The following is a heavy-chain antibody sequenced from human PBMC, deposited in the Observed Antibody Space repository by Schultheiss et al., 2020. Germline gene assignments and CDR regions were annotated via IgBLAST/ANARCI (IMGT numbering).Heavy chain of an antibody. V-gene: IGHV4-39*07. CDR3: ARSVGGGSLIDY. CDR1: GGSISSGDYY. CDR2: IYYSGST. D-gene: IGHD2-15*01. J-gene: IGHJ4*02. Sequence: SETLSLTCTVSGGSISSGDYYWSWIRQPPGKGLEWIGSIYYSGSTYYNPSLKSRVTISVDTSKNQFSLKLSSVTAADTAVYYCARSVGGGSLIDYWGQGTLVTVSS.